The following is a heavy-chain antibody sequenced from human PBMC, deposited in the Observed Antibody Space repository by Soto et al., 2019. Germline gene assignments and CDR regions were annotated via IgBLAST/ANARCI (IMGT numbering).Heavy chain of an antibody. CDR2: ISSSSSYT. J-gene: IGHJ6*02. Sequence: PGGSLRLSCAASGFTFSDYYMSWIRQAPGKGPEWVSYISSSSSYTNYADSVKGRFTISRDNSKNTLYLQMNSLRAEYTAVYYCRVKGYYGSGSYQARGLGYGMDVWGQGTTVTVSS. CDR3: RVKGYYGSGSYQARGLGYGMDV. V-gene: IGHV3-11*03. CDR1: GFTFSDYY. D-gene: IGHD3-10*01.